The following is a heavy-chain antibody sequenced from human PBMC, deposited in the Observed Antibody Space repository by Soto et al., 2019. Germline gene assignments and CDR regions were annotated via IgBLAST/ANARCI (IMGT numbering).Heavy chain of an antibody. V-gene: IGHV3-21*02. D-gene: IGHD2-15*01. J-gene: IGHJ4*02. Sequence: EVQLVDSGGGLVKPGGSLRLSCAASGFTFSTSTMNWVRQAPGPGLEWVSSISSSSTYTYYAASVKGRFTISRDNAKNSLYLQMNSLGAEDTAVYYCARVGSPGYCMGGYCPPPDDWGQGTMVTVSS. CDR3: ARVGSPGYCMGGYCPPPDD. CDR1: GFTFSTST. CDR2: ISSSSTYT.